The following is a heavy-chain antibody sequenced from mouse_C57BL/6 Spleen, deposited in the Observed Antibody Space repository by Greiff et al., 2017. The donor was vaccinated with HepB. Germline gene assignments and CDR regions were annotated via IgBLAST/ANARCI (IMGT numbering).Heavy chain of an antibody. J-gene: IGHJ1*03. CDR1: GFTFSSYA. CDR3: TRELYYYGSGYFDV. Sequence: EVMLVESGEGLVKPGGSLKLSCAASGFTFSSYAMSWVRQTPEKRLEWVAYISSGGDYIYYADTLKGRFTISRDNARNTLYLQMSSLKSEDTAMYYCTRELYYYGSGYFDVWGTGTTVTVSS. CDR2: ISSGGDYI. V-gene: IGHV5-9-1*02. D-gene: IGHD1-1*01.